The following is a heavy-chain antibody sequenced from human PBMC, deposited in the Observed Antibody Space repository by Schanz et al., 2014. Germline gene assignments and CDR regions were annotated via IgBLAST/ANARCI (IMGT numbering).Heavy chain of an antibody. J-gene: IGHJ3*02. CDR1: GFTFNNYG. CDR3: ARENLNWEAFDI. Sequence: QVQLVESGGGVVRPWRSLRLSCAASGFTFNNYGMHWVRQAPGKGLEWVAVIWYDGTDRYYADSVKGRFTISRDNSKNTLYLQMNSLRAEDTAVYYCARENLNWEAFDIWGQGTVVTVSS. D-gene: IGHD7-27*01. V-gene: IGHV3-33*01. CDR2: IWYDGTDR.